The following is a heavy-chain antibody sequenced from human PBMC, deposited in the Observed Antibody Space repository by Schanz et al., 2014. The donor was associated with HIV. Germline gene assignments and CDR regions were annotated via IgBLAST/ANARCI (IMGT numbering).Heavy chain of an antibody. CDR3: YGDESGY. Sequence: QVQLVESGGGVVQPGRSLRLSCAASGFTFNDYGMHWVRQAPGKGLEWVAVISYDGSNKYYADSVKGRFTISRDSSRNTLYLQMNSLRAEDTAVYYCYGDESGYWGQGTLVTVSS. CDR2: ISYDGSNK. J-gene: IGHJ4*02. D-gene: IGHD4-17*01. CDR1: GFTFNDYG. V-gene: IGHV3-33*05.